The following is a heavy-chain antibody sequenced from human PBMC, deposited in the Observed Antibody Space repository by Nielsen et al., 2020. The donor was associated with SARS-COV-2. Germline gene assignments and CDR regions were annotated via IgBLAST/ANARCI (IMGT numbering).Heavy chain of an antibody. J-gene: IGHJ4*02. CDR1: GFTFSSYY. CDR2: IKPDGSEK. Sequence: GESLKISCEASGFTFSSYYMSWVRQAPGRGLEWVASIKPDGSEKYYVDSVVGRFTVSRDNAKNSLYIQMNSLRAEDTAVYYCVRDPVRIVGFWGQGTPVIVSS. CDR3: VRDPVRIVGF. V-gene: IGHV3-7*01. D-gene: IGHD1-26*01.